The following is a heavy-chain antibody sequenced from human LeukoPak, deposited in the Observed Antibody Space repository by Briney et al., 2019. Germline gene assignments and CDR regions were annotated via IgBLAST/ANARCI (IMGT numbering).Heavy chain of an antibody. CDR1: GFTFSSYG. J-gene: IGHJ4*02. D-gene: IGHD5-18*01. CDR3: AKDQRRGYSYAYKTFPLDY. V-gene: IGHV3-30*18. Sequence: GGSLRLSCAASGFTFSSYGMHWVRQAPGKGLEWVAVISYDGSNKYYADSVKGRFTISRDNSKSTLYLQMNSLRAEDTAVYYCAKDQRRGYSYAYKTFPLDYWGQGNLVTVSS. CDR2: ISYDGSNK.